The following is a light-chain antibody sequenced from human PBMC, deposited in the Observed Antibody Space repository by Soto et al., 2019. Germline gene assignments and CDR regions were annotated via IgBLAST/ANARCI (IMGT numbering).Light chain of an antibody. CDR1: QSVSSSY. V-gene: IGKV3-20*01. Sequence: ETVLTQSPGTLSLSPGERATLSCRASQSVSSSYLAWYQQKPGQAPRLLIYGASSRATGIPDRFSGSGSGTDFTLSISRLEPEDFAVYSCQQYGRSPFTFGPGTKVEIK. CDR3: QQYGRSPFT. CDR2: GAS. J-gene: IGKJ3*01.